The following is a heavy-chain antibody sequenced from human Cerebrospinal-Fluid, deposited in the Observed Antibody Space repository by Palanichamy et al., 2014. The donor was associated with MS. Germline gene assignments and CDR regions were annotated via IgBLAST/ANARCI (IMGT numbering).Heavy chain of an antibody. D-gene: IGHD6-13*01. CDR3: ARGVFHSRNWLLSDWLDP. CDR2: INHRGNT. J-gene: IGHJ5*02. CDR1: GGAFRDYY. Sequence: QVQLQQWGAGLLKPSETLSLTCFVQGGAFRDYYWSWIRQSPEKGLEWIGEINHRGNTNYNPALKSRVAIFGDSSRNQFSLKLTSMTAADTAVYYCARGVFHSRNWLLSDWLDPWGQGTLVTVSS. V-gene: IGHV4-34*01.